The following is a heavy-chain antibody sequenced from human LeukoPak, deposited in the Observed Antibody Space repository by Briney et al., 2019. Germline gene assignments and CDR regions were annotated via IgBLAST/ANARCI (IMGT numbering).Heavy chain of an antibody. CDR1: GYTFTGYY. D-gene: IGHD2-15*01. CDR2: INPNSGGT. V-gene: IGHV1-2*02. CDR3: ARELPRYCSGGSCYSTKNWFDP. J-gene: IGHJ5*02. Sequence: SVKVSCKASGYTFTGYYMHWVRQAPGQGLEWMGWINPNSGGTNYAQKFQGRVTMTRDTSISTAYMELSRLRSDDTAVYYCARELPRYCSGGSCYSTKNWFDPWGQGTLVTVSS.